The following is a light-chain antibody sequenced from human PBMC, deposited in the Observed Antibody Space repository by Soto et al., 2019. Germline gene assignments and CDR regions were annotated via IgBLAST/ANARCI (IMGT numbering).Light chain of an antibody. Sequence: QSALTQPRSVSGSPGQSVTISCTGTSSDVGGYNYVSWYQQHPGKAPKLMIYDVNKRPSGVPDRFSGSNSGNTASLTISGLQAEDEADYYCCSYAGSYTWVFGGGTKLTVL. CDR3: CSYAGSYTWV. CDR1: SSDVGGYNY. CDR2: DVN. J-gene: IGLJ3*02. V-gene: IGLV2-11*01.